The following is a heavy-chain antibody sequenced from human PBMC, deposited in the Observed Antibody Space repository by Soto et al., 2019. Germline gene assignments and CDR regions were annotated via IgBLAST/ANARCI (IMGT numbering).Heavy chain of an antibody. CDR1: GYSFSNFA. J-gene: IGHJ4*02. V-gene: IGHV1-3*05. CDR3: ARDGGVYYGDWFY. Sequence: QVQLVQSGAEEKKPGASVKLSCKASGYSFSNFAMHWVRQAPGQRLEWMGWINTGNGNTIYSQTFQGRVTMTRDTSASTTYMELSSLTSEDTAVYYCARDGGVYYGDWFYWGPGALLSVSS. CDR2: INTGNGNT. D-gene: IGHD3-10*01.